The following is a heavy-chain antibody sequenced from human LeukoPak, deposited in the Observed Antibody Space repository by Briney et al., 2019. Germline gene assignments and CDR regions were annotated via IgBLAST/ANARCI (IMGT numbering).Heavy chain of an antibody. V-gene: IGHV3-30*02. CDR3: AKDPSSGFDY. D-gene: IGHD6-25*01. Sequence: GGSLRLSCAASGFTFSSYGMHWVRQAPGKGLEWVAFIRYDGNNKYYADSVKDRFTISRDNSKNTLYLQMNSLRAEDTAVYYCAKDPSSGFDYWGQGTLVTVSS. J-gene: IGHJ4*02. CDR2: IRYDGNNK. CDR1: GFTFSSYG.